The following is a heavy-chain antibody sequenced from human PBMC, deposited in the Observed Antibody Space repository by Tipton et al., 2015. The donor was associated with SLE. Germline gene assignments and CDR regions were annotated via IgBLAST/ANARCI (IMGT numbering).Heavy chain of an antibody. Sequence: QSGAEVKKPGSSVKVSCKASGGTFSNFAISWVRQAPGQGLEWMGEIIPIFGTPNSAQKFQGRVTITADEVTSTAYMELSSLRPADTAVYYCARRRWLQLDWYFDLWGRGILVTVSS. CDR3: ARRRWLQLDWYFDL. CDR2: IIPIFGTP. CDR1: GGTFSNFA. V-gene: IGHV1-69*01. J-gene: IGHJ2*01. D-gene: IGHD5-24*01.